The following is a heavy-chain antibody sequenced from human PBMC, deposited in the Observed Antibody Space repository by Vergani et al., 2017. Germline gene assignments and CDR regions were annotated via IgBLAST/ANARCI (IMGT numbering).Heavy chain of an antibody. CDR2: TIPILGTA. D-gene: IGHD5-12*01. CDR1: GGPSSSSA. Sequence: QVHLVQSGAEVKKPGSSVQVSCKASGGPSSSSAISWVRQAPGQGLEWMGRTIPILGTATYAQKFQGGVTITADASTSTSYRELSSRGSEDAAVYYCARGTGGYDRYWYFDLWGRGTLVTVSS. J-gene: IGHJ2*01. CDR3: ARGTGGYDRYWYFDL. V-gene: IGHV1-69*11.